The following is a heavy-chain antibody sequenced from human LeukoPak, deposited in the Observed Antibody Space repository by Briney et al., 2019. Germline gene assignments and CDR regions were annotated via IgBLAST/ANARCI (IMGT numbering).Heavy chain of an antibody. J-gene: IGHJ4*02. D-gene: IGHD3-3*01. V-gene: IGHV1-2*02. CDR2: INPNSGGT. Sequence: VASVKVSCKASGYYMHWVRQAPGQGLEWMGWINPNSGGTKYAQKFQGRVTMTRDTSISTAYMELSRLRSDDTAVYYCAVLRFLGDTFDYWGQGTLVTVSS. CDR3: AVLRFLGDTFDY. CDR1: GYY.